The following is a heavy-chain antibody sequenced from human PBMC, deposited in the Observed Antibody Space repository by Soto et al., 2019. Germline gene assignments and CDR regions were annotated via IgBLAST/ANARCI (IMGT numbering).Heavy chain of an antibody. D-gene: IGHD3-3*01. CDR3: ARSIKDYDFWSGYYIDY. Sequence: TSETLSLTCPVSGGSIGSGGYYWSWIRQHPGKGLEWIGYIYYSGSTYYNPSLKSRVTISVDTSKNQFSLKLSSVTAADTAVYYCARSIKDYDFWSGYYIDYWGQGTLVTGSS. CDR2: IYYSGST. J-gene: IGHJ4*02. CDR1: GGSIGSGGYY. V-gene: IGHV4-31*03.